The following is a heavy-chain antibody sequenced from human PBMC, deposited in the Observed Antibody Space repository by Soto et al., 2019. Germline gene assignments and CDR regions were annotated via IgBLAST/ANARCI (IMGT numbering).Heavy chain of an antibody. Sequence: PSETLSLTCAVSGASVSSTYCRSLVRQPPGKGPEWIGEINHRGSANYNPSLKSRVTISVDISKSQFSLRLTSVTAADTAVYYCARYTSASGTYYFDFWGQGALVNVS. CDR1: GASVSSTYC. J-gene: IGHJ4*02. V-gene: IGHV4-4*02. CDR3: ARYTSASGTYYFDF. CDR2: INHRGSA. D-gene: IGHD6-13*01.